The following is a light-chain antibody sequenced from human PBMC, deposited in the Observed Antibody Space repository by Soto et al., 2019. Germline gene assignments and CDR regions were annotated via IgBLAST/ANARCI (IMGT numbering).Light chain of an antibody. CDR2: GNS. CDR1: SSNIGAGYD. J-gene: IGLJ1*01. Sequence: QSVRTQPPSVSGAPGQRVTISCTGSSSNIGAGYDVHWYQQLPGTAPKLLIYGNSNRPSGVPDRFSGSKSGTSASLAITGLQAEDDADYYCQSYDSSLSGYVFGTGTKLTVL. V-gene: IGLV1-40*01. CDR3: QSYDSSLSGYV.